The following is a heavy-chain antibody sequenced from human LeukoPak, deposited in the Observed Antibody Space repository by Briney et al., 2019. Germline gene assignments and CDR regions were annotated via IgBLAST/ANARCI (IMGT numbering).Heavy chain of an antibody. V-gene: IGHV1-8*01. D-gene: IGHD1-26*01. CDR2: MNPNSGNR. Sequence: ASLKVSCKASGYTFTSYDINWVRQATGQGLEWMGWMNPNSGNRGYAQKFQGRVTMTMNTSIGTAYMELSSLRSEDTAVYYCARAGSGSYPPYYFDYWSQGTLVIVSS. J-gene: IGHJ4*02. CDR1: GYTFTSYD. CDR3: ARAGSGSYPPYYFDY.